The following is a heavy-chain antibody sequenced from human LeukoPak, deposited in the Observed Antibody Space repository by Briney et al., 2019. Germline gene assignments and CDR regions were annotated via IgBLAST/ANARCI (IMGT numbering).Heavy chain of an antibody. CDR2: VYYSGTT. CDR1: GGSISLSYYY. Sequence: SETLSLTCSVSGGSISLSYYYWGWIRQPPGTALEWIGSVYYSGTTSYNPSLKSRVTISVDMSKNHFSLRLSSVTAADTAVYYCARATAGTTLFEGIDYWGQGTLVTVSS. CDR3: ARATAGTTLFEGIDY. J-gene: IGHJ4*02. D-gene: IGHD1-1*01. V-gene: IGHV4-39*02.